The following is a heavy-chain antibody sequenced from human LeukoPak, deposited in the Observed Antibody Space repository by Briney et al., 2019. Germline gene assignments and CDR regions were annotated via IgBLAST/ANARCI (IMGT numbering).Heavy chain of an antibody. CDR2: TSDRGDYT. Sequence: PGGSLRLSCAASGFTFSSYSMSWVRRAPGKGREWVSGTSDRGDYTYYADSVKGRFTISRDTSKNTLYLQVNSLRAEDTALYFCAKKAQYDGHYPLDYWGQGTLVTVSA. J-gene: IGHJ4*02. D-gene: IGHD4/OR15-4a*01. V-gene: IGHV3-23*01. CDR3: AKKAQYDGHYPLDY. CDR1: GFTFSSYS.